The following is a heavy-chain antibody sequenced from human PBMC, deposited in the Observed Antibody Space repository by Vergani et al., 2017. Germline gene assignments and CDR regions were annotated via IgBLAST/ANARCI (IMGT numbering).Heavy chain of an antibody. Sequence: QVQLVQSGAEVKKPGSSVKVPCKASGGTFSSYTISWVRQAPGQGLEWMGRIIPILGIANYAQKFQGRVTITTDKSTSTAYMELSSLRSDDTAVYYCASAGPSGGWFDPWGKGTLVTVSS. J-gene: IGHJ5*02. CDR2: IIPILGIA. CDR1: GGTFSSYT. CDR3: ASAGPSGGWFDP. D-gene: IGHD1-26*01. V-gene: IGHV1-69*02.